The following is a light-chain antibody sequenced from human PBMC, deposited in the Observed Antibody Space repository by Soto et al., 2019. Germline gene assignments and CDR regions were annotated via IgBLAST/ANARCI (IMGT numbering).Light chain of an antibody. V-gene: IGKV3-20*01. J-gene: IGKJ1*01. CDR2: GAS. CDR3: QQYGNSPRT. CDR1: QRVSGDY. Sequence: EIVLTQSPGTLSLSPGERATLSCRASQRVSGDYVAWYQQKPGQAPRILIYGASNRATGIPDRFSGSGSGTDFTLTISRLEPEDFAVYYCQQYGNSPRTFGQGTKVAIK.